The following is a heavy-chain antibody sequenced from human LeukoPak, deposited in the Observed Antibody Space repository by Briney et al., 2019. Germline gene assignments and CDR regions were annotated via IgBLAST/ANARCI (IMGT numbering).Heavy chain of an antibody. CDR1: GGSISGFY. CDR2: IYYTGSA. J-gene: IGHJ2*01. CDR3: ARLKLGAYFDL. D-gene: IGHD3-16*01. V-gene: IGHV4-59*08. Sequence: SETLSLTCTVSGGSISGFYWTWIRQSPGKGLEWIGDIYYTGSANYNPSLKGRVTISVDTSNNQFSLKLTSVSAADTAVYYCARLKLGAYFDLWGRGTLVTVSS.